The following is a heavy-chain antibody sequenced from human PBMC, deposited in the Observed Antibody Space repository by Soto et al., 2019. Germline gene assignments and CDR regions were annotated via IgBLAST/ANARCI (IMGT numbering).Heavy chain of an antibody. CDR3: ARELYCSGGSCSPPNAFDI. V-gene: IGHV3-33*01. CDR1: GFTFSSYG. D-gene: IGHD2-15*01. Sequence: GGSLRLSCAASGFTFSSYGMHWVRQAPGKGLEWVAVIWYDGSNKYYADSVKGRFTISRDNSKNTRYLQMNSLRAEDTAVYYCARELYCSGGSCSPPNAFDIWGQGTMVTVSS. CDR2: IWYDGSNK. J-gene: IGHJ3*02.